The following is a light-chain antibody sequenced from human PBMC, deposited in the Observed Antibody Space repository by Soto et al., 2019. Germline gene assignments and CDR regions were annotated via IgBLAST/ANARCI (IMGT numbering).Light chain of an antibody. CDR1: SSDIGGYKY. CDR2: EVS. V-gene: IGLV2-8*01. Sequence: QSALTQPPSASGSPGQSVTISCTGTSSDIGGYKYVSWYQQHPGKVPKLIIYEVSERPSGVPDRFSGSKSGNTASLTVSGLQAEDEADYYCSSYAGNNNYVVFGGGTKVTVL. J-gene: IGLJ2*01. CDR3: SSYAGNNNYVV.